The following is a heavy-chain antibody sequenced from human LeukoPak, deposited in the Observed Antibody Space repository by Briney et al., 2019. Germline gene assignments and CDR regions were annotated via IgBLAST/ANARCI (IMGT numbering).Heavy chain of an antibody. CDR1: GFTFSSYW. CDR3: AKAGSYWDFDY. J-gene: IGHJ4*02. D-gene: IGHD1-26*01. CDR2: ISGSGGST. Sequence: GGSLRLSCAASGFTFSSYWMSWVRQAPGKGLEWVSGISGSGGSTYYADSVKGRFTISRDNSKNTLYLQMNSLRAEDTALYYCAKAGSYWDFDYWGQGTLVTVSS. V-gene: IGHV3-23*01.